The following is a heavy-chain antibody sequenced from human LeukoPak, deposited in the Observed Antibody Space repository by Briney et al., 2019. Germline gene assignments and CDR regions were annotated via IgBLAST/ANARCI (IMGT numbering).Heavy chain of an antibody. D-gene: IGHD6-19*01. J-gene: IGHJ5*02. V-gene: IGHV3-30*18. Sequence: RGSLRLSCVVSGFAIGNYGMHWVRQAPDKGLEWVAMISHDGGSEHYGDSVKGRFTISRDISKNTLYLHMSSLRVEDTAVYYCAKDWGSSGWYNWFDPWGQGTLVTVSS. CDR1: GFAIGNYG. CDR3: AKDWGSSGWYNWFDP. CDR2: ISHDGGSE.